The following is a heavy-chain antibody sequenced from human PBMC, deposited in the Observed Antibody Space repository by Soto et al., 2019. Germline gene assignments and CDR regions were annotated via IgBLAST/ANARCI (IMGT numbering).Heavy chain of an antibody. CDR2: IYWNDDK. D-gene: IGHD5-18*01. V-gene: IGHV2-5*01. CDR1: GLSLSGGGVG. CDR3: AHKRDTVDWFGP. Sequence: QITLKESGPTLVKPTQTLTLTCTFSGLSLSGGGVGVGWIRQPPGKALEWVALIYWNDDKRYSPSLKSRLTITKYTSKNQVVLTMTNMDPEDTATYYCAHKRDTVDWFGPWGRGALVTVSS. J-gene: IGHJ5*02.